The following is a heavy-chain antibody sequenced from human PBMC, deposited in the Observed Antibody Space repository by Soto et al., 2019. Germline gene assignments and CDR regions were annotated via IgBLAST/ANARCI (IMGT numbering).Heavy chain of an antibody. CDR1: GYTFTGYY. CDR3: ARDFYYDSSGYHLPFDY. Sequence: ASVKVSCKASGYTFTGYYMHWVRQAPGQGLEWMGWINPNSGGTNSAQKFQGRVTMTRDTSISTAYMELSRLRSDDTAVYYCARDFYYDSSGYHLPFDYWGQGTLVTVSS. J-gene: IGHJ4*02. D-gene: IGHD3-22*01. CDR2: INPNSGGT. V-gene: IGHV1-2*02.